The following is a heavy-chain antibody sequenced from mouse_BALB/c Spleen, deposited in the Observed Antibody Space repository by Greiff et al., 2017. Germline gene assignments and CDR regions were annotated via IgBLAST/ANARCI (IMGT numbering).Heavy chain of an antibody. CDR2: IRNKANGYTT. V-gene: IGHV7-3*02. CDR3: ARPYYRCDEDAMDY. CDR1: GFTFTDYY. D-gene: IGHD2-14*01. J-gene: IGHJ4*01. Sequence: EVHLVESGGGLVQPGGSLRLSCATSGFTFTDYYMSWVRQPPGKALEWLGFIRNKANGYTTEYSASVKGRFTISRDNSQSILYLQMNTLRAEDSATYYCARPYYRCDEDAMDYWGQGTSVTVSS.